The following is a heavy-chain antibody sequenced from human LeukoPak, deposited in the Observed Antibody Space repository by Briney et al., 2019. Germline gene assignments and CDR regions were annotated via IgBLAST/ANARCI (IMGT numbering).Heavy chain of an antibody. J-gene: IGHJ4*02. CDR3: ARVSLVRGAPDYYFDY. D-gene: IGHD3-10*01. V-gene: IGHV4-59*01. CDR1: GGSISTYY. CDR2: IYYSGST. Sequence: SETLSLTCTVSGGSISTYYWTWIRQPPGKGLEWIGYIYYSGSTNYNPSLKSRVTISVDTSKNQFSLKLSSVTAADTAVYYCARVSLVRGAPDYYFDYWGQGTLVTVSS.